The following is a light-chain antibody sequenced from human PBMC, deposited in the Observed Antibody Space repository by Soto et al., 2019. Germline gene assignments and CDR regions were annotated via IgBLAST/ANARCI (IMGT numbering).Light chain of an antibody. CDR3: QQYGGSPRT. V-gene: IGKV3-20*01. Sequence: EIVLTQSPGNLSLSPGEGATLSCRASQSISSNFLACYQQKRGQAPRLLIHGASNRATGISDRFSGSGSGTDFILTISRLAPEDFAVYYCQQYGGSPRTFGQGTKVEVK. J-gene: IGKJ1*01. CDR2: GAS. CDR1: QSISSNF.